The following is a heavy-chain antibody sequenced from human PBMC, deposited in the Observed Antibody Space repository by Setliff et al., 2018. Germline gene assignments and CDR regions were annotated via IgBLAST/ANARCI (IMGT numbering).Heavy chain of an antibody. J-gene: IGHJ4*02. CDR2: IHDSGNPT. D-gene: IGHD3-16*01. Sequence: GGSLRLSCAASGFTFSNYYMTWIRQAPGKGLEWISYIHDSGNPTSYADSVKGRFTVSRDNAKNSLYLQMTSLRAEDTAIYYCARTTGYRLEGDFDYWGQRTLVTVSS. CDR3: ARTTGYRLEGDFDY. CDR1: GFTFSNYY. V-gene: IGHV3-11*01.